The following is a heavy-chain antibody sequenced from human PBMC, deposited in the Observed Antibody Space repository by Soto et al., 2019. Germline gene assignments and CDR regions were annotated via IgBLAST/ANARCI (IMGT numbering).Heavy chain of an antibody. CDR3: ARAILTGYQFDY. J-gene: IGHJ4*02. CDR2: IYYSGST. CDR1: DGSISSYY. V-gene: IGHV4-59*01. D-gene: IGHD3-9*01. Sequence: ASETLSLTCTVSDGSISSYYWSWIRQPPGKGLEWIGYIYYSGSTNYNPSLKSRVTISVDTSKNQFSLKLSSVTAADTAVYYCARAILTGYQFDYWGQGTLVTVSS.